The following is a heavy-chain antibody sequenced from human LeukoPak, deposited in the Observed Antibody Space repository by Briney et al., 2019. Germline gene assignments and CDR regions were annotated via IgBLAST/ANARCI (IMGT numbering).Heavy chain of an antibody. V-gene: IGHV3-11*04. D-gene: IGHD3-22*01. CDR1: GFTFSDYY. CDR3: ARDWGYYYDSSKDAFDI. CDR2: INSSGSTI. Sequence: GALRLSCAASGFTFSDYYMSWIRQASGKGLGWVSYINSSGSTIYYADSVKGRFTISRDNAKNSLYLQMNSLRAEDTAVYYCARDWGYYYDSSKDAFDIWGQGTMVTVSS. J-gene: IGHJ3*02.